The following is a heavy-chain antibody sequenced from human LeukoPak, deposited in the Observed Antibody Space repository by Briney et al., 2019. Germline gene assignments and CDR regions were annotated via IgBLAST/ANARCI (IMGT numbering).Heavy chain of an antibody. CDR3: ATGQGSGYADDAFDI. Sequence: ASVKVSCKASGGTFSGYAISWVRQAPGQGLEWMGWINTNTGNPTYAQGLTGRFVFSLDTSVSTAYLQISSLKAEDTAVYYCATGQGSGYADDAFDIWGQGTMVTVSS. D-gene: IGHD3-22*01. CDR1: GGTFSGYA. J-gene: IGHJ3*02. V-gene: IGHV7-4-1*02. CDR2: INTNTGNP.